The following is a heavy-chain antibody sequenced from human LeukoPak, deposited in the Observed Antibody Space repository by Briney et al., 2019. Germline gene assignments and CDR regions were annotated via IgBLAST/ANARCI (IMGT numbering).Heavy chain of an antibody. Sequence: SETLSLTCAVSGGSITSSSHYWGWIRQPPGKGLEWVGSIYYSGDAYYNPSLKSRVTISVDTSKNQFSLKLSSVTAADTAVYYCAREGMVRGVSDWGQGTLVTVSS. CDR1: GGSITSSSHY. CDR2: IYYSGDA. D-gene: IGHD3-10*01. V-gene: IGHV4-39*07. J-gene: IGHJ4*02. CDR3: AREGMVRGVSD.